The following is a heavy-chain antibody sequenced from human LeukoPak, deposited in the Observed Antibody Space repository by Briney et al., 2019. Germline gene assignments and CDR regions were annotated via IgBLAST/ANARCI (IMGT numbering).Heavy chain of an antibody. CDR1: GGSISSYY. V-gene: IGHV4-59*01. J-gene: IGHJ5*02. CDR2: IYYSGST. Sequence: SETLSLTCTVSGGSISSYYWSWIRQPPGKGLEWIGYIYYSGSTNYNPSLKSRVTISVDTSKSQFSLKLSSVTAADTAVYYCARGPTIFGVVIRYWFDPWGQGTLVTVSS. D-gene: IGHD3-3*01. CDR3: ARGPTIFGVVIRYWFDP.